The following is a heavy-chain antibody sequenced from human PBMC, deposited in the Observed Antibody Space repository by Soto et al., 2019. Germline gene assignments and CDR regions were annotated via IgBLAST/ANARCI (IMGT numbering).Heavy chain of an antibody. Sequence: PSETLSLTCTVSGGSISSYYWSWIRQPPGKGLEWIGYIYYSGSTNYNPSLKSRVTISVDTSKNQFSLKLSSVTAADTAVYYCARYGSGSYYNVQRFDPWGQGTLVTVS. D-gene: IGHD3-10*01. V-gene: IGHV4-59*01. CDR3: ARYGSGSYYNVQRFDP. CDR1: GGSISSYY. J-gene: IGHJ5*02. CDR2: IYYSGST.